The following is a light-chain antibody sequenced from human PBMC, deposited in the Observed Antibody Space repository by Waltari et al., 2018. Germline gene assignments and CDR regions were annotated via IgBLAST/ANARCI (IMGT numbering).Light chain of an antibody. J-gene: IGKJ4*01. V-gene: IGKV3-20*01. CDR1: QTIRTNY. CDR3: QQYEIAPLT. Sequence: EIVLTQSPATLSLPPGEGATLPCRPIQTIRTNYLARYQQKPGQATNLLIYGTFSRATGVADRFSGSGSGTDFSLTISSLEAEDFATYYCQQYEIAPLTFGGGTKVEIK. CDR2: GTF.